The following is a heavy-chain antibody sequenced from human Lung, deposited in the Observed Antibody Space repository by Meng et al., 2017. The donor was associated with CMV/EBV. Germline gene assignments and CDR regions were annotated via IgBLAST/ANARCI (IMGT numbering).Heavy chain of an antibody. CDR3: ARGELLWDY. CDR2: MDYRGST. V-gene: IGHV4-30-4*01. D-gene: IGHD2-2*01. Sequence: VQLPGPAPEPGKPSQTLSLTCTVSGASIRSGECFWSWIRQPPGKGLEWIGYMDYRGSTFYNPSLKSRVTISVDTSKNQFSLKLSSVTAADTAVYFCARGELLWDYWGQGTLVTVSS. J-gene: IGHJ4*02. CDR1: GASIRSGECF.